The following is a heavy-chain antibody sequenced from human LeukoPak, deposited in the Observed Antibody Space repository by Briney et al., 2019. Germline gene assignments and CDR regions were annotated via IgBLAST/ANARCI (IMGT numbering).Heavy chain of an antibody. CDR3: ARQFHGSGYVDDL. CDR2: IYYSGTT. D-gene: IGHD3-22*01. CDR1: GGSFSTTTYY. V-gene: IGHV4-39*01. Sequence: KPSETLSLTCAVYGGSFSTTTYYWGWIRRPPGKGLEWIASIYYSGTTHYNPSLSSRVTMSVDTSKNQFSLKLSAVTAADTAVYYCARQFHGSGYVDDLWGQGTLVTVSS. J-gene: IGHJ5*02.